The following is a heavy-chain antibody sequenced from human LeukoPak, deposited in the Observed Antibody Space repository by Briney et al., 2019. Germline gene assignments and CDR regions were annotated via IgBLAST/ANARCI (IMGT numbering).Heavy chain of an antibody. CDR3: ARDSGYDTADFDY. V-gene: IGHV3-48*03. J-gene: IGHJ4*02. CDR2: ISSSGSTI. D-gene: IGHD5-12*01. CDR1: GFTFSSYE. Sequence: GGSLRLSCAASGFTFSSYEMNWVRQAPGKGLEWVSYISSSGSTIYYADSVKGRFTISRDNAKNSLYLQMNSLRAEDTAVYYCARDSGYDTADFDYWGQGTLVTVSS.